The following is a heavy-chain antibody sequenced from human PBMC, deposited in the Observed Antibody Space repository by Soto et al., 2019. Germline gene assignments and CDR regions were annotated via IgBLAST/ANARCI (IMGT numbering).Heavy chain of an antibody. CDR3: ARISYWVKDY. CDR2: FYYTGTT. J-gene: IGHJ4*02. Sequence: SETLSLTCTVSGASLSSGSYYWSWIRQPPGKGLEWIGYFYYTGTTKYNPSLESRVAISADTSKNQFSLNLTSVTAADTAVYYCARISYWVKDYWGQGALVTVSS. CDR1: GASLSSGSYY. V-gene: IGHV4-61*01. D-gene: IGHD2-8*02.